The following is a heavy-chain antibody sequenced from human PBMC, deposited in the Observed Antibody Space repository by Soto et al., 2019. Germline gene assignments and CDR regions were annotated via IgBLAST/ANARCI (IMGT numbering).Heavy chain of an antibody. V-gene: IGHV4-59*01. Sequence: SETLCLTCTVSGGSISSYDWSWIRQPPGKGLEWIGYIYYSGSTNYNPSLKSRVTISVDTSKNQFSLKLSSVTAADTAVYYCARGDILLAFDIWGQGTMVTVSS. CDR3: ARGDILLAFDI. J-gene: IGHJ3*02. CDR2: IYYSGST. D-gene: IGHD3-9*01. CDR1: GGSISSYD.